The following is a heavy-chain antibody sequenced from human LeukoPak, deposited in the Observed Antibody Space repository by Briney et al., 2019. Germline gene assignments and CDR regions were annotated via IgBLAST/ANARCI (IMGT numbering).Heavy chain of an antibody. D-gene: IGHD1/OR15-1a*01. CDR3: ATPPSNKDYYFDY. V-gene: IGHV1-69*04. CDR2: IIPILGIA. J-gene: IGHJ4*02. Sequence: SVKVSCKASGGTFSSYAISWVRQAPGQGLEWMGRIIPILGIANYAQKFQGRVTITADKSTSTAYMELSSLRSEDTAVYYCATPPSNKDYYFDYWGQGTLVTVSS. CDR1: GGTFSSYA.